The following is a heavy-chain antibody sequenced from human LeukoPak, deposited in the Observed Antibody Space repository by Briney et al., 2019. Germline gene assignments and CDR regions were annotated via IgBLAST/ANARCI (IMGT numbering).Heavy chain of an antibody. J-gene: IGHJ4*02. V-gene: IGHV1-46*01. CDR3: ARTLRSGYHFDY. D-gene: IGHD3-22*01. CDR1: GGTFSSYA. CDR2: INPSGGST. Sequence: VASVKVSCKASGGTFSSYAISWVRQAPGQGLEWMGIINPSGGSTSYAQKFQGRVTMTRDTSTSTVYMELSSLRSEDTAVYYCARTLRSGYHFDYWGQGTLVTVSS.